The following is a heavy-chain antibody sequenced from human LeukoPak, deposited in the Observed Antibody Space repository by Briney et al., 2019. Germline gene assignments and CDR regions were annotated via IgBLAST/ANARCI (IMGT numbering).Heavy chain of an antibody. CDR3: TRDRPHYWFEP. CDR2: IDNDGSNT. Sequence: GGSLRLSCAASGFTFNNHWMHWVRQVPGKGLEWVSRIDNDGSNTIYADSVKARFTISRDNAKNTLYLQMNSLRAEDTAMYYCTRDRPHYWFEPWGQGTMVTVSS. J-gene: IGHJ5*02. V-gene: IGHV3-74*01. CDR1: GFTFNNHW.